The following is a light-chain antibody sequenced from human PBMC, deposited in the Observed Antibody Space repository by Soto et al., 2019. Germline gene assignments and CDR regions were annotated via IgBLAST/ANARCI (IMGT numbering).Light chain of an antibody. CDR2: DAS. Sequence: DTQMTQSPPSLSASVGDRVTITCQASQDIGTYLNWYQHKPGKAPNLVIYDASNLETGVPSRFSGGGSGTDFTFTISSLRPEDIATYYCQHSNHLPLFGPGTKVDF. CDR3: QHSNHLPL. J-gene: IGKJ3*01. V-gene: IGKV1-33*01. CDR1: QDIGTY.